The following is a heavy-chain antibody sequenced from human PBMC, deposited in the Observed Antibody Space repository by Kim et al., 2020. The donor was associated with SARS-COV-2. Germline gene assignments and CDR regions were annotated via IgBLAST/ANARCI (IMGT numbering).Heavy chain of an antibody. Sequence: GGSLRLSCAASGFTFSNYGMNWVRQTQGKGLEWVSFFTGDGITHYADTVKGSFTISRDNSKNMRILHMNSLQAEDTSVYYCGDYQRAGSHCSYWDQGTLHTVSS. CDR3: GDYQRAGSHCSY. J-gene: IGHJ4*02. V-gene: IGHV3-23*01. CDR1: GFTFSNYG. D-gene: IGHD3-10*01. CDR2: FTGDGIT.